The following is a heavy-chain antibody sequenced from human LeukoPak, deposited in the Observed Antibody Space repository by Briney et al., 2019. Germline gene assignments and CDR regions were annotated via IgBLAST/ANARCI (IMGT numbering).Heavy chain of an antibody. CDR3: ARDRGGYGDYHFDY. V-gene: IGHV3-21*01. J-gene: IGHJ4*02. CDR1: GFTFSSYS. Sequence: GGSLRLSCAASGFTFSSYSMNWVRQAPGKGLEWVSSISSSSSYIYYADPVKGRFTISRDNAKNSLYLQMNSLRAEDTAVYYCARDRGGYGDYHFDYWGQGTLVTVSS. CDR2: ISSSSSYI. D-gene: IGHD4-17*01.